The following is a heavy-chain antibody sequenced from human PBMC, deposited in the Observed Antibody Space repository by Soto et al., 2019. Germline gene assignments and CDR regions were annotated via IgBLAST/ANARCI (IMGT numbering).Heavy chain of an antibody. CDR2: IYADNSDS. D-gene: IGHD3-22*01. Sequence: PGESLKISCKGSGYTFTNYWHGWVRQMPGKGLEWMGNIYADNSDSKYSPSFQGQVSTSAGKSISTAYLQWSSLKASDTAMYYCARLYGYYHSSGYHYYFDYWGQGTRVTVS. J-gene: IGHJ4*02. CDR1: GYTFTNYW. CDR3: ARLYGYYHSSGYHYYFDY. V-gene: IGHV5-51*01.